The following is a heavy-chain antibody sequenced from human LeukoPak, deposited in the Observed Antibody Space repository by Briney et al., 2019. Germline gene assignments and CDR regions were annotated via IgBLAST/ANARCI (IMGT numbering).Heavy chain of an antibody. D-gene: IGHD6-13*01. CDR3: AKSGGNSSKGDNWFDP. Sequence: PGRSLRLSCAASGFTFSSYAMHWVRQAPGKGLEWVSGISWNSGSIGYADSVKGRFTISRDNAKNSLYLQMNSLRAEDTALYYCAKSGGNSSKGDNWFDPWGQGTLVTVSS. CDR1: GFTFSSYA. J-gene: IGHJ5*02. V-gene: IGHV3-9*01. CDR2: ISWNSGSI.